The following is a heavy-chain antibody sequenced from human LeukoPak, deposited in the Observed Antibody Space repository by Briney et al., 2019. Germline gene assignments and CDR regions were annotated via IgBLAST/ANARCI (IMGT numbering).Heavy chain of an antibody. V-gene: IGHV1-2*02. CDR1: GYTFTGYY. CDR2: INPNSGAT. CDR3: ARATLGSGYYYYYYAMDV. Sequence: ASVKVSCKASGYTFTGYYLHWVRQAPGQGLEWMGWINPNSGATKYAQNFQGGVTMTRDTSISTAYMELSRLRSDDTAVYYCARATLGSGYYYYYYAMDVWGQGTTVTVSS. J-gene: IGHJ6*02. D-gene: IGHD3-22*01.